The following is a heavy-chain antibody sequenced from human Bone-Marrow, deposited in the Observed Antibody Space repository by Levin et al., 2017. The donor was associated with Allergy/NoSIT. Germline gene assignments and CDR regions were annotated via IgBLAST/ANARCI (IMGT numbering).Heavy chain of an antibody. V-gene: IGHV3-73*01. CDR2: IRSKANSYAT. CDR3: TRHTYSSGSDY. J-gene: IGHJ4*02. D-gene: IGHD6-19*01. Sequence: GGSLRLSCAASGFTFSGSAMHWVRQASGKGLEWVGRIRSKANSYATAYAASVKGRFTISRDDSKNTAYLQMNSLKTEDTAVYYCTRHTYSSGSDYWGQGTLVTVSS. CDR1: GFTFSGSA.